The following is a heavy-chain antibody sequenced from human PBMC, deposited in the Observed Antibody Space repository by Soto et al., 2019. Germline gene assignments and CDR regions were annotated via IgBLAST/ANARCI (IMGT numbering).Heavy chain of an antibody. CDR1: RFTFSNAW. D-gene: IGHD6-19*01. CDR3: TTETRWAVAGSPTQDY. J-gene: IGHJ4*02. V-gene: IGHV3-15*07. CDR2: IKTKTEDGTT. Sequence: EVQLVESGGGLVKPGGSLRLSCAASRFTFSNAWMNWVRQAPGRGLEWVGRIKTKTEDGTTDYSAPVKGRFTISRDDSKNSLYLQMNSLRTDDTAVYYCTTETRWAVAGSPTQDYWGQGTLVTVSS.